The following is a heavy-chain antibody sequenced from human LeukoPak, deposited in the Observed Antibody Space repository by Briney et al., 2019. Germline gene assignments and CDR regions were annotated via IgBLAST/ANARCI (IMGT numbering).Heavy chain of an antibody. Sequence: SETLSLTCTVSGGSISSYYWNWIRQPARKGLEWIGRIFTSGSTNYNPSLKSRVTMSVDTSKNQFSLKLSSVTAADTAVYYCARVPAYSSRFFDYWGQGTLVTVSS. CDR1: GGSISSYY. J-gene: IGHJ4*02. V-gene: IGHV4-4*07. CDR3: ARVPAYSSRFFDY. CDR2: IFTSGST. D-gene: IGHD6-13*01.